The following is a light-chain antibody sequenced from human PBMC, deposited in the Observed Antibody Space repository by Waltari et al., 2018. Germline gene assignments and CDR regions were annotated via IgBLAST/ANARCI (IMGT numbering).Light chain of an antibody. J-gene: IGKJ4*01. V-gene: IGKV3-11*01. CDR1: QSISTY. Sequence: EIVLTQSPATLSLSPGARATLSCRPSQSISTYLACYQQRPGQAPRLLINEASSRASGVPARFSGSGSGTDFTLTISSLEPEDFAVYYCQQRSDWPLAFGGGTKVEI. CDR2: EAS. CDR3: QQRSDWPLA.